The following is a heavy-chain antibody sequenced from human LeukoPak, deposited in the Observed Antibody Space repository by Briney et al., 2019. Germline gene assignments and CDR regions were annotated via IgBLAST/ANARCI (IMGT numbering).Heavy chain of an antibody. CDR1: GGTFSSDA. CDR2: VTPILGIA. J-gene: IGHJ5*02. D-gene: IGHD3-22*01. Sequence: SVKVSCKASGGTFSSDAISWVRQAPGQRPEWMGKVTPILGIANYAPEFQGRVTLIADKSTNTAYMELSSLRSEDTAIYYCARETYFYDSSGFSYIDWFDPWGQGTLVTVSS. V-gene: IGHV1-69*04. CDR3: ARETYFYDSSGFSYIDWFDP.